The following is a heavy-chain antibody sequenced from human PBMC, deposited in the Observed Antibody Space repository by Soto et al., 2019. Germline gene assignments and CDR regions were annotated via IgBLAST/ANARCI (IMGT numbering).Heavy chain of an antibody. D-gene: IGHD3-3*01. Sequence: LLTLLVTGSVLGGSIGDRCGCRIWISKPPGKGLEWIGYIYYSGSTYYNPSLKSRVTISVDTSKNQFSLKLSSVTAADTAVYYCARSLSDSYEHYFDYWGERTLVTVSS. CDR2: IYYSGST. J-gene: IGHJ4*02. V-gene: IGHV4-30-4*08. CDR3: ARSLSDSYEHYFDY. CDR1: GGSIGDRCGC.